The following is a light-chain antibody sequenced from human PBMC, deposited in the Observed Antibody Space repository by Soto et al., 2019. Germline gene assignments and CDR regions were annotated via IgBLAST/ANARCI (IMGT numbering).Light chain of an antibody. V-gene: IGLV4-69*01. J-gene: IGLJ2*01. CDR1: SGHSSYA. CDR3: QTWDPGFSVV. Sequence: QLVLTQSPSASASLGASVKLTCTLSSGHSSYAIAWHQQQPEKGPRYLMRVNSDGSDNKLDGIPDRVSGSSSGDERYLSISSLLPEDGGAWHCQTWDPGFSVVFGGGTQVTVL. CDR2: VNSDGSD.